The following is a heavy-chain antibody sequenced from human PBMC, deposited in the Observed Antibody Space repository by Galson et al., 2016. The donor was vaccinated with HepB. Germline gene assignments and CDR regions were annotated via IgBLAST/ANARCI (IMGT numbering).Heavy chain of an antibody. J-gene: IGHJ4*02. CDR3: AKSGRYYGVDHFDY. CDR2: ISYDGSNK. CDR1: GFTFSSYG. Sequence: SLRLSCAASGFTFSSYGMHWVRQAPGKGLEWVAVISYDGSNKYYADSVKGRFTISRDNSKNTLYLQMNSLRAVDTAVYYCAKSGRYYGVDHFDYWGQGTLVTASS. V-gene: IGHV3-30*18. D-gene: IGHD4-17*01.